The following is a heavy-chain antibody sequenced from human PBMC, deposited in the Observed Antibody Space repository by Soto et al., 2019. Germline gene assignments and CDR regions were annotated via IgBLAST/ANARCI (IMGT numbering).Heavy chain of an antibody. CDR1: GFTFSSYW. Sequence: GGSLRLSCAASGFTFSSYWMHWVRQAPGKGLMWVSRIENDGDKPIYADSVKGRFTISRDNAKNTLYLQMNSLRAEDTAVYYCARVAHYGRHFDYWGQGTLVTVSS. J-gene: IGHJ4*02. CDR3: ARVAHYGRHFDY. CDR2: IENDGDKP. D-gene: IGHD4-17*01. V-gene: IGHV3-74*01.